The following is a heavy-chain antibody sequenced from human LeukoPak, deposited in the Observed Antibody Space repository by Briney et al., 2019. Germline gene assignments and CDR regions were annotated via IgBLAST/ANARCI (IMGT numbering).Heavy chain of an antibody. Sequence: GGSLRLSCAASGFTFSSYAMHWVRQAPGKGLEWVAVISYDGSNKYYADSVKGRFTISRDNSKNTLYLQMNSLRAEDTAMYYCARVYDFWSGYFSYWGQGTLVTVSS. CDR1: GFTFSSYA. CDR2: ISYDGSNK. D-gene: IGHD3-3*01. V-gene: IGHV3-30-3*01. J-gene: IGHJ4*02. CDR3: ARVYDFWSGYFSY.